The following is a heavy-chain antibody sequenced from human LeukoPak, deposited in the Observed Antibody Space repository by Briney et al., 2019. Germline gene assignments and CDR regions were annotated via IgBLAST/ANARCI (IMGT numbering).Heavy chain of an antibody. D-gene: IGHD6-19*01. Sequence: GGSLRLSCAASGFNFNHYGMHWVRQAPGKGPEWVAFVRNDGSNEYYAESVKGRFTISRDNSKNTLYLQMNSLRAEDTALYYCSFSWGYYSAPGGAFDIWGQGTMVTVSS. J-gene: IGHJ3*02. CDR3: SFSWGYYSAPGGAFDI. CDR2: VRNDGSNE. CDR1: GFNFNHYG. V-gene: IGHV3-30*02.